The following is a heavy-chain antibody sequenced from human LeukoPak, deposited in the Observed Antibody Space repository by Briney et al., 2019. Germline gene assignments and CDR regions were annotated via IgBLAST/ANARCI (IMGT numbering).Heavy chain of an antibody. CDR1: GGSISSGGFS. J-gene: IGHJ3*02. Sequence: PSQTLPLTCAVSGGSISSGGFSWSWIRQPPGKGLEWIGYISHTGNTYYTPSLKSRVTISLDRSKNQFSLRLSSVTAADTAVYYCARVPVRGIIIKAFDIWGQGTKVTVSS. CDR3: ARVPVRGIIIKAFDI. V-gene: IGHV4-30-2*01. CDR2: ISHTGNT. D-gene: IGHD3-10*01.